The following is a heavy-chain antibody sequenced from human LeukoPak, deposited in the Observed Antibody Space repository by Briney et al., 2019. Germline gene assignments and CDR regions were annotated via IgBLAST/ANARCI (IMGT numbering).Heavy chain of an antibody. J-gene: IGHJ4*02. CDR1: GFTFDYYA. D-gene: IGHD3-10*01. CDR3: AKDRLYGSGSYWGYFDY. CDR2: ISWNSGSI. Sequence: GRSLRLSCAASGFTFDYYAMHWVQQAPGKGLEWVSGISWNSGSIGYVDCVKGRLTIYRDNAKNSLDLQINSLRAEETALYYCAKDRLYGSGSYWGYFDYWGQGTLVSVSS. V-gene: IGHV3-9*01.